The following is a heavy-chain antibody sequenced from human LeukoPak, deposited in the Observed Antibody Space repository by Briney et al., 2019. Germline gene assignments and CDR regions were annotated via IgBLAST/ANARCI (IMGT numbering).Heavy chain of an antibody. CDR1: GYTFTGYY. Sequence: ASVKVSCKASGYTFTGYYMHWVRQAPGQGLEWMGWINSNSGGTIYAQKFQGRVTMTRDTSISTVYMELSRLRSDDTAVYYCARAPPITRGPFDPWGQGTLVTVSS. V-gene: IGHV1-2*02. CDR3: ARAPPITRGPFDP. J-gene: IGHJ5*02. CDR2: INSNSGGT. D-gene: IGHD3-10*01.